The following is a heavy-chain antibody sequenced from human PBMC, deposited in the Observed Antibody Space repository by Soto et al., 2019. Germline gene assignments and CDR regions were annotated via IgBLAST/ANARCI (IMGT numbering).Heavy chain of an antibody. D-gene: IGHD3-10*01. CDR1: GCTFTKFG. Sequence: GTRLVPCIASGCTFTKFGMHWVRQAPGKGLEWVAIIWYDGSHKYYADSVKGRFTISRDNSKNTLYLQMNSLRAEDTAVYYCAKTGDYYGPGSRTPFDYWGQGTQVTV. CDR2: IWYDGSHK. J-gene: IGHJ4*02. V-gene: IGHV3-33*06. CDR3: AKTGDYYGPGSRTPFDY.